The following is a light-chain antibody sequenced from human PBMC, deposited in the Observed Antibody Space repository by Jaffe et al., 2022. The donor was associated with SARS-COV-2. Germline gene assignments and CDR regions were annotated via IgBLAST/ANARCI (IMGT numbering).Light chain of an antibody. Sequence: QSALTQPPSASGSPGQSVTISCTGTSSDVGGYNYVSWYQQHPGKAPKLMIYEVTKRPSGVPDRFSGSKSGSTASLTVSGLQTEDEADYYCSSYAGSNNFVFGTGTKVAVV. CDR3: SSYAGSNNFV. V-gene: IGLV2-8*01. CDR2: EVT. CDR1: SSDVGGYNY. J-gene: IGLJ1*01.